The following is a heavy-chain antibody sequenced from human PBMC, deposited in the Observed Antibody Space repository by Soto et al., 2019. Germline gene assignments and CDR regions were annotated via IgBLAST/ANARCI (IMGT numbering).Heavy chain of an antibody. D-gene: IGHD3-3*01. CDR1: GGSICSSNW. V-gene: IGHV4-4*02. J-gene: IGHJ6*02. CDR2: IYHSGST. CDR3: ARGITIFGVVRDYYYGMDV. Sequence: SETLSITCAVSGGSICSSNWGSWVRPPPGKGLEWIGEIYHSGSTNYNPSLKSRVTISVDKSKNQFSLKLSSVTAADTAVYYCARGITIFGVVRDYYYGMDVWGQGTTVTVSS.